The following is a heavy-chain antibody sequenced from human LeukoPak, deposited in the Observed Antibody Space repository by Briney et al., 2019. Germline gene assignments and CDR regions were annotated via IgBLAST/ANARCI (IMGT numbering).Heavy chain of an antibody. V-gene: IGHV3-33*01. J-gene: IGHJ5*02. CDR3: ARDLAPYGDYGSPYNWFDP. D-gene: IGHD4-17*01. Sequence: PGGSLRLSCAASGFTFSSYGMHWVRQAPGKGLEWVAVIWYDGSNKYYADSVKGRFTISRDNSKNTLYLQMNSLRAEDTAVYYCARDLAPYGDYGSPYNWFDPWGQGTLVTVSS. CDR2: IWYDGSNK. CDR1: GFTFSSYG.